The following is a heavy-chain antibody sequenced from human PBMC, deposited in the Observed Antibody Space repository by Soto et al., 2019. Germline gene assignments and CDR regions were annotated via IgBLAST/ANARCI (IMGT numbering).Heavy chain of an antibody. CDR2: IHYSGST. CDR3: ARSRIEAAGTVYH. J-gene: IGHJ5*02. D-gene: IGHD6-13*01. CDR1: GGSISSYY. Sequence: QVQLQESGPGLVKPSETLSLTCTVSGGSISSYYWSWIRQSPGKGLEWIGYIHYSGSTNYNPSLKCRVTISVDKPKHQFSLELSSVTAADTAVYYCARSRIEAAGTVYHWGQGTLVTVSS. V-gene: IGHV4-59*08.